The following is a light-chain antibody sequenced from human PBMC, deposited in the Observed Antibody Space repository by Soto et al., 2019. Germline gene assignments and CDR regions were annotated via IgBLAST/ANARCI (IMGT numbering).Light chain of an antibody. CDR3: QTWDTGIRV. CDR2: LKSDGSH. Sequence: QLVLTQSPSASASLGASVKLTCTLSSGHSNYAIAWHQQQPEKGPRCLMKLKSDGSHTKGDGIPDRFSGSSSGAERYLTISSLQSEDEADYYCQTWDTGIRVFGGGTKLTVL. V-gene: IGLV4-69*01. J-gene: IGLJ3*02. CDR1: SGHSNYA.